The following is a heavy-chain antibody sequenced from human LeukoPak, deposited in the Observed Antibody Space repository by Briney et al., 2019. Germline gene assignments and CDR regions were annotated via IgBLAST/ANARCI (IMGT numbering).Heavy chain of an antibody. CDR2: ISYDGSNK. Sequence: GRSLRLSRAASGFTFSSYAMHWVRQAPGKGLEWVAVISYDGSNKYYADSVKGRFTVSRDTSKNTLYLQMNSLRAEDTAVYYCARKGIGSSRYQNMDVWGKGTTVTVSS. CDR1: GFTFSSYA. J-gene: IGHJ6*03. CDR3: ARKGIGSSRYQNMDV. D-gene: IGHD6-25*01. V-gene: IGHV3-30*07.